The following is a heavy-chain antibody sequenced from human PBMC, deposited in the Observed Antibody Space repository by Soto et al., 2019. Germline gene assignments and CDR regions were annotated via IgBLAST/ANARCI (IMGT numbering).Heavy chain of an antibody. J-gene: IGHJ6*02. V-gene: IGHV4-59*01. D-gene: IGHD3-22*01. CDR1: GGSISSYY. Sequence: SETLSLTCTVSGGSISSYYWRWIRQPPGRGLEWIGYIYYSGSTNYNPSLKSRVTISVDTSKNQFSLKLSSVTAADTAVYYCARSGRNYDSSGYYPREVSYYYGMDVWGQGTTVTVSS. CDR3: ARSGRNYDSSGYYPREVSYYYGMDV. CDR2: IYYSGST.